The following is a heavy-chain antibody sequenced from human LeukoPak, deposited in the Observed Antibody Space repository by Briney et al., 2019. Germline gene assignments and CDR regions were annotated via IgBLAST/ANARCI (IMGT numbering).Heavy chain of an antibody. CDR1: GFTFSSYA. J-gene: IGHJ4*02. CDR3: AKDPSVYYGSGSYDY. CDR2: ISGSGGST. D-gene: IGHD3-10*01. V-gene: IGHV3-23*01. Sequence: GGSLRLSCAASGFTFSSYAMSWVRQAPGKGLEWVSAISGSGGSTYYADSVKGRFTISRDNSKDTLYLQMNSLRAEDTAVYYCAKDPSVYYGSGSYDYWGQGTLVTVSS.